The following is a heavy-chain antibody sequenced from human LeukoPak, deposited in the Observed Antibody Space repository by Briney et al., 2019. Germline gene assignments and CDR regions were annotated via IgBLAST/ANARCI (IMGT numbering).Heavy chain of an antibody. CDR2: ISSSGVST. Sequence: GGSLRLSCSASGFTFSNYAMHWVRQAPGKGLEYVSAISSSGVSTYYAGSVKRRFTISRDNSKNTLYLQMSSLRAEDTAVYYCVKGRSTSIAAAGTVRMNVWGQGTTVTVSS. CDR3: VKGRSTSIAAAGTVRMNV. CDR1: GFTFSNYA. V-gene: IGHV3-64D*06. D-gene: IGHD6-13*01. J-gene: IGHJ6*02.